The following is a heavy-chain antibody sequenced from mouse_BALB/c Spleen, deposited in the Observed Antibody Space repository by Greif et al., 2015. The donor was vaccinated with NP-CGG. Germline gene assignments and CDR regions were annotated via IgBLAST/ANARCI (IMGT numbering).Heavy chain of an antibody. D-gene: IGHD2-4*01. J-gene: IGHJ3*01. V-gene: IGHV1S81*02. CDR1: GYTFTSYW. CDR2: INSSNGRT. Sequence: VQLQESGAELVKPGASVKLSCKASGYTFTSYWMHWVKQRPGQGLEWIGEINSSNGRTNYNEKFKSKATLTVDKSSSTAYMQRSSLTSEDSAVYYCARGYYDYDWFAYWGQGTLVTVSA. CDR3: ARGYYDYDWFAY.